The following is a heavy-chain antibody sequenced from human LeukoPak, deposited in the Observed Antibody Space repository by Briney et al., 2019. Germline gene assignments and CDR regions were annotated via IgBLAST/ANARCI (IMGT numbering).Heavy chain of an antibody. CDR1: GGTFSSYA. V-gene: IGHV1-69*04. J-gene: IGHJ4*02. CDR2: IIPILGIA. CDR3: ARDFGSGIADY. Sequence: SVNVSCKASGGTFSSYAISWVRQAPGQGLEWMGRIIPILGIANYAQKFQGRVTITADKSTSTAYMELSSLRSEDTAVYYCARDFGSGIADYWGQGTLVTVSS. D-gene: IGHD6-13*01.